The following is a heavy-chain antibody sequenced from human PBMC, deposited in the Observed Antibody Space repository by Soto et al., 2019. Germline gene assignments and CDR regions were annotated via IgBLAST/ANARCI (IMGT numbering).Heavy chain of an antibody. V-gene: IGHV3-21*06. CDR3: ARAGLEPANAFDV. Sequence: NPGGSLRLSCTASGFIFSSYTINWVRQAPGKGLEWVSSISGSGSYIYIADSMEGRITISRDNAQNSVHLQMNSLRVEDTAVYYCARAGLEPANAFDVWGQGTKVTVSS. D-gene: IGHD2-2*01. J-gene: IGHJ3*01. CDR1: GFIFSSYT. CDR2: ISGSGSYI.